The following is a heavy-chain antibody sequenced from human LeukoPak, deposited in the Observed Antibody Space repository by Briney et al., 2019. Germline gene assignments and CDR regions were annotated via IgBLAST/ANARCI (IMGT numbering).Heavy chain of an antibody. CDR1: GYTFIDYF. CDR2: INPNSGVT. V-gene: IGHV1-2*02. CDR3: VRAVSGTLGGAFDI. D-gene: IGHD1-7*01. J-gene: IGHJ3*02. Sequence: VSVKVSCKASGYTFIDYFIHWMRQTPGQGLEWLGWINPNSGVTRYAQKFQDRVTMTRDTAAYMELSSLKSDDTAVYYCVRAVSGTLGGAFDIWGQGTAVTVSS.